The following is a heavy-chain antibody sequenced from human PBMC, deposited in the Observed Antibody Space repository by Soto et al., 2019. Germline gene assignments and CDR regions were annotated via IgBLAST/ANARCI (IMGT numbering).Heavy chain of an antibody. V-gene: IGHV3-11*05. D-gene: IGHD6-6*01. CDR2: ISSSSAYT. CDR3: ASDPSRRAPPDY. Sequence: QVQLVESGGGLVKPGGSLRLSCAASGFAFSDYYMTWFRQAPGKGLEWVSYISSSSAYTNYADSVRGRFTISRDNAKNSLYLQMTSLRDEDTAVYYCASDPSRRAPPDYWGQGTLVTVSS. CDR1: GFAFSDYY. J-gene: IGHJ4*02.